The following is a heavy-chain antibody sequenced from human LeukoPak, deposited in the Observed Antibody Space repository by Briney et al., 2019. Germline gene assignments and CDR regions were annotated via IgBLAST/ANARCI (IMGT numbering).Heavy chain of an antibody. CDR3: AKDPPTFYYDTSGYYPGYY. D-gene: IGHD3-22*01. J-gene: IGHJ4*02. Sequence: GGSLRLSCAASGFTFSSYAMSWVRQTPGKGLEWVSATSGSGGSTYYADSVKGRFTISRDNSKNTLYLQMNSLRAEDTAVYYCAKDPPTFYYDTSGYYPGYYWGQGTLVTVSS. CDR1: GFTFSSYA. CDR2: TSGSGGST. V-gene: IGHV3-23*01.